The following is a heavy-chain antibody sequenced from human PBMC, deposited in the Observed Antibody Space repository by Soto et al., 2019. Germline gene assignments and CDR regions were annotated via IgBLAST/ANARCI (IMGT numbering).Heavy chain of an antibody. Sequence: QVQLVQSGAEVKKPGSSVKVSCKASGGTFSSYAISWVRQAPGQGLEWMGGIIPIFGTANYAQKFQGRVTITADESTSTAYMELSSLRSEDTSVYYCASPRGITIFGVVPSMAYGMDVWGQGTTVTVS. J-gene: IGHJ6*02. V-gene: IGHV1-69*01. CDR2: IIPIFGTA. CDR3: ASPRGITIFGVVPSMAYGMDV. D-gene: IGHD3-3*01. CDR1: GGTFSSYA.